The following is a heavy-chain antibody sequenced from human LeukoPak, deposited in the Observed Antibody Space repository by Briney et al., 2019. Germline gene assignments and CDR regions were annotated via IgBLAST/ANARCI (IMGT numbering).Heavy chain of an antibody. Sequence: SETLSLTCTVSGGSISSYFWTWIRQPPGKGLEWIGYIFYSGSTNYNPSLKSRVTISVDTSKNQFSLKLSSVTAADTAVYYCARPTHSSSSSPEAFDIWGQGTMVTVSS. D-gene: IGHD6-6*01. CDR1: GGSISSYF. CDR2: IFYSGST. J-gene: IGHJ3*02. CDR3: ARPTHSSSSSPEAFDI. V-gene: IGHV4-59*01.